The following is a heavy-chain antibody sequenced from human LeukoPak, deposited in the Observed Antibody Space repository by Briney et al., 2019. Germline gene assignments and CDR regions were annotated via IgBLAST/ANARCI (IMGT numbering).Heavy chain of an antibody. J-gene: IGHJ3*02. CDR3: ATPRGATSWGRDDAFDI. Sequence: GASVKVSCKVSGYTLTELSMHWVRQAPGKGLEWMGGFDPEDGETIYAQKFQGRVTMTEDTSTDTAYMELGSLRSEDTAVYYCATPRGATSWGRDDAFDIWGQGTMVTVSS. CDR2: FDPEDGET. V-gene: IGHV1-24*01. D-gene: IGHD3-16*01. CDR1: GYTLTELS.